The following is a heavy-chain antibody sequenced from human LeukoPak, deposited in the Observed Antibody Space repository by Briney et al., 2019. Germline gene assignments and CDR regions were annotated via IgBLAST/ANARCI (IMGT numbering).Heavy chain of an antibody. CDR3: AKEIYDDSGSYPDY. CDR1: GFTFSSYG. CDR2: ISHDGSNK. Sequence: GGSLRLSCAASGFTFSSYGMHWVRQVPGKGLEWVAVISHDGSNKYYVDSVRGRVTISRDNSKNTVYLQMNSLRREDTAVYYCAKEIYDDSGSYPDYWGQGTLVTVSS. D-gene: IGHD3-10*01. J-gene: IGHJ4*02. V-gene: IGHV3-30*18.